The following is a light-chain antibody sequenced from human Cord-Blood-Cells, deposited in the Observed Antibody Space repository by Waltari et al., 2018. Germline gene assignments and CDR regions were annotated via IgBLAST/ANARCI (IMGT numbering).Light chain of an antibody. V-gene: IGLV2-11*01. Sequence: QPALTQPHSVSGSPGQSVTLSCTGTSSDVGRYNYVPWYQQHPGKAPKLMIYDVSKRPSGVPDRFSGSKSGNTASLTISGLQAEDEADYYCCSYAGSYTWVFGGGTKLTVL. CDR1: SSDVGRYNY. J-gene: IGLJ3*02. CDR3: CSYAGSYTWV. CDR2: DVS.